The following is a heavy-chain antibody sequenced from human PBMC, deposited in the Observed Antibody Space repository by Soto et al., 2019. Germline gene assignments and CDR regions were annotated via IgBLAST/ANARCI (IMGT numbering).Heavy chain of an antibody. CDR3: VKESGYFDD. CDR2: ISYDGSNT. CDR1: GFTFSNYI. Sequence: GGSLRLSCSASGFTFSNYIMHWVRQAPGKGLEWVAAISYDGSNTFYAEFVKGRFSISRDNSKNTMYLQINSLRTEDTAVYYCVKESGYFDDWGQGTLVTVSS. J-gene: IGHJ4*02. V-gene: IGHV3-30-3*01.